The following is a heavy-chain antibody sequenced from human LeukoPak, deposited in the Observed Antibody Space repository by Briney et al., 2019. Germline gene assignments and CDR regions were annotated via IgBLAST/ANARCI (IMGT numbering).Heavy chain of an antibody. CDR1: GFTVSSNY. CDR3: ARDQVYYDSSGYHDAFDI. D-gene: IGHD3-22*01. J-gene: IGHJ3*02. V-gene: IGHV3-53*01. Sequence: PGGSLRLSCAASGFTVSSNYMSWVRQAPGKGLEWVSVIYSGGSTYYADSVKGRFTISRDNSKNTLYLQMNSLRAEDTAVYYCARDQVYYDSSGYHDAFDIWGQGTMVTVSS. CDR2: IYSGGST.